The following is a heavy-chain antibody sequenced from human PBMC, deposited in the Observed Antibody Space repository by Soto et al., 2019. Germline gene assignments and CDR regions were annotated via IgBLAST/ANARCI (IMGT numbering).Heavy chain of an antibody. D-gene: IGHD1-26*01. J-gene: IGHJ4*02. V-gene: IGHV1-3*05. CDR1: GYTFTSYA. CDR3: ASSGSYWGIDY. CDR2: INAGNGNT. Sequence: QVQLVQSGAEEKKPGASVKVSCKASGYTFTSYAMHWVRQAPGQRLEWMGWINAGNGNTKYSQKFQGRVTITRDAAASTAYMELSSLRSEDTAVYYCASSGSYWGIDYWGQGTLVTVSS.